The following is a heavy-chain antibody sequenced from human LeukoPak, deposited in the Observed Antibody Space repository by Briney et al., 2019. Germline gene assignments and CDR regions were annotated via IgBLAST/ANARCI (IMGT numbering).Heavy chain of an antibody. D-gene: IGHD3-22*01. CDR3: ARGYYYDSSGYTDAFDI. J-gene: IGHJ3*02. V-gene: IGHV5-51*01. CDR2: IYPGDSDT. Sequence: PGASLQISCKGSGSIFTSYWIGWVRQLPGKGLEWMGIIYPGDSDTRYSPSFQGQVTISADKSISTAYLQWSSLKASDTAMYYCARGYYYDSSGYTDAFDIWGQGTMVTVSS. CDR1: GSIFTSYW.